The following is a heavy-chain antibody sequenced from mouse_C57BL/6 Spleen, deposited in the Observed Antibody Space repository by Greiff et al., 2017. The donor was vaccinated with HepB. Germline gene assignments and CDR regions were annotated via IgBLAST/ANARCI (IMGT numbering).Heavy chain of an antibody. CDR2: IYPGDGDT. CDR1: GYAFSSSW. Sequence: VKLQESGPELVKPGASVKISCKASGYAFSSSWMNWVKQRPGKGLEWIGRIYPGDGDTNYNGKFKGKATLTADKSSSTAYMQLSSLTSEDSAVYFCARSSYDFDYWGQGTTLTVSS. J-gene: IGHJ2*01. V-gene: IGHV1-82*01. D-gene: IGHD3-1*01. CDR3: ARSSYDFDY.